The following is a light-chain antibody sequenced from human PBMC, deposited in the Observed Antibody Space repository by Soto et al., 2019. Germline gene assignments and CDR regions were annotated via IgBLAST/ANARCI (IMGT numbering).Light chain of an antibody. J-gene: IGKJ5*01. CDR1: QFLSSY. V-gene: IGKV3-11*01. CDR2: DST. Sequence: EVVLTQSPVTLXXSXXXXSXLSCRASQFLSSYLAWYQQIPGQPPRLLIYDSTNRAAGIPARFSGSRSGTDFTLTISSVEPEDFAMYSCHQRNQFGQGTRLEI. CDR3: HQRNQ.